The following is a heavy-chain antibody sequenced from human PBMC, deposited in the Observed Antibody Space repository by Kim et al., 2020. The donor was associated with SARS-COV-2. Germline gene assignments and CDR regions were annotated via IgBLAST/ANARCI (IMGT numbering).Heavy chain of an antibody. Sequence: SETLSLTCTVSGGSISSYYWSWIRQPPGKGLEWIGYIYYSGSTNYNPSLKSRVTISVDTSKNQFSLKLSSVTAADTAVYYCVRAGPPEWFDPWGQGTLVTVSS. CDR1: GGSISSYY. V-gene: IGHV4-59*08. J-gene: IGHJ5*02. CDR2: IYYSGST. CDR3: VRAGPPEWFDP.